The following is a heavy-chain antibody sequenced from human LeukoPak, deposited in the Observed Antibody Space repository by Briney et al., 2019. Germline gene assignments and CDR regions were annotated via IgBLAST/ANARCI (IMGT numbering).Heavy chain of an antibody. V-gene: IGHV3-23*01. J-gene: IGHJ2*01. CDR2: IGTVGDT. D-gene: IGHD1-26*01. CDR1: GFTFNIYP. CDR3: AKSKIVDGRGYFDL. Sequence: GGSLRLSCTASGFTFNIYPFTWVRQAPGKGPEWVSTIGTVGDTYYADSVKGRFTISRDDSNNALYLHMSSLRAEDAAVYYCAKSKIVDGRGYFDLWGRGTLVTVSS.